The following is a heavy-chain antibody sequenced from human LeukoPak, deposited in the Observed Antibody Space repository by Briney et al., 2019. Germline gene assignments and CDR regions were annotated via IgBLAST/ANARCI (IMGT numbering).Heavy chain of an antibody. J-gene: IGHJ5*02. CDR1: GFTFSSYA. CDR2: ISGSGGST. CDR3: ARVVRGEMATERWFDP. D-gene: IGHD5-24*01. V-gene: IGHV3-23*01. Sequence: GGSLRLSCATSGFTFSSYAMSWVRQAPGKGLEWVSAISGSGGSTYYADSVKGRFTISRDNAKNTLYLQMNSLRAEDTAVYYCARVVRGEMATERWFDPWGQGTLVTVSS.